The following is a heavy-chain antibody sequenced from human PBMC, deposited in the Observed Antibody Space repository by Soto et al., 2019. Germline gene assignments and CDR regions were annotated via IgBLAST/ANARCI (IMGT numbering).Heavy chain of an antibody. CDR2: INHSGST. CDR3: ARDGYCSGGSCHKDAFDI. D-gene: IGHD2-15*01. CDR1: GGSFSGYY. V-gene: IGHV4-34*01. Sequence: QVQLQQWGAGLLKPSETLSLTCAVYGGSFSGYYWSWIRQPPGKGLEWIGEINHSGSTNYNPSLKSRVTISVDTSKNQFSLKLSSVTAAGTAVYYCARDGYCSGGSCHKDAFDIWGQGTMVTVSS. J-gene: IGHJ3*02.